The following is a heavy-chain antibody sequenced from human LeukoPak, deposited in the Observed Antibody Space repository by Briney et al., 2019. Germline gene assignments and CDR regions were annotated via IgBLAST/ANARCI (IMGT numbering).Heavy chain of an antibody. CDR1: GGTFSSYA. CDR3: ARDAAVAGIAY. CDR2: IIPILGIA. V-gene: IGHV1-69*04. J-gene: IGHJ4*02. Sequence: SVKVSCKASGGTFSSYAISWVRQAPGQGIEWMGRIIPILGIANYAQKFQGRVTITADKSTSTDYMELRSLRSEDTAVYYWARDAAVAGIAYWGQGTLVTVSS. D-gene: IGHD6-19*01.